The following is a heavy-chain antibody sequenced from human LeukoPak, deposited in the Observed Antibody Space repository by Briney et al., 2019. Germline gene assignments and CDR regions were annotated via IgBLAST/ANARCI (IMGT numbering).Heavy chain of an antibody. J-gene: IGHJ4*02. Sequence: SGGSLRLSCAASGFTFSSYSMTWVRQAPGKGLEWVANIKHDGSEKYYVDSVKGRFTISRDNAKNSLFLQMNSLRAEDTAVYYCTRDSQGSGMYSVVYWGQGTLVTVSS. V-gene: IGHV3-7*05. CDR3: TRDSQGSGMYSVVY. D-gene: IGHD3-10*01. CDR2: IKHDGSEK. CDR1: GFTFSSYS.